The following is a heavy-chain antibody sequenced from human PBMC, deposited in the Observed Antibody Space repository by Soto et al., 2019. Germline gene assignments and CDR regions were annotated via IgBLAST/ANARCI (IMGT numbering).Heavy chain of an antibody. CDR2: IYYSGST. Sequence: PSETLSLTCAVSGGSISSGGYYWSWIRQHPGKGLEWIGYIYYSGSTYYNPSLKSRVTISVDTSKNQFSLKLSSVTAAATAVYYCARVLLWFGELPYGMDVWGQGTTVTVSS. D-gene: IGHD3-10*01. J-gene: IGHJ6*02. CDR3: ARVLLWFGELPYGMDV. V-gene: IGHV4-31*11. CDR1: GGSISSGGYY.